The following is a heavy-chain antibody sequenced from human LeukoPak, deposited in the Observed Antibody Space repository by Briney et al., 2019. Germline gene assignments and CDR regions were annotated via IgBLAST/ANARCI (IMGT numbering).Heavy chain of an antibody. Sequence: GGSLRLSCAASGFTFSSYSMNWVRQAPGKGLEWVSSISSSSSYIYYADSVKGRFTISRDNAKNSLYLQMNSLRAEDTAVYYCARVDFLTAAAGDPWGQGTLVTVSS. CDR1: GFTFSSYS. CDR3: ARVDFLTAAAGDP. CDR2: ISSSSSYI. J-gene: IGHJ5*02. D-gene: IGHD6-13*01. V-gene: IGHV3-21*01.